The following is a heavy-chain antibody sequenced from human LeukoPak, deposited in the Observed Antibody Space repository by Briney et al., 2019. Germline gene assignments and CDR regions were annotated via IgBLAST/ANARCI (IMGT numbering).Heavy chain of an antibody. J-gene: IGHJ5*02. CDR2: ISGCGDDT. CDR1: GLTFAGHA. CDR3: TKSGGTFPLNWFDP. V-gene: IGHV3-23*01. Sequence: GGSLRLSCTVSGLTFAGHAMTWVRQAPGKGLKCVSLISGCGDDTYYTDSVKGRFTISRDNSKNTLYLQMNSLRADDTAVYYCTKSGGTFPLNWFDPWGQGTLVTVSS. D-gene: IGHD1-14*01.